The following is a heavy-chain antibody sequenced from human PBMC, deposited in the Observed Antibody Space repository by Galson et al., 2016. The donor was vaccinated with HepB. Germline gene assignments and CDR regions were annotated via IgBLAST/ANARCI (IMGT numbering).Heavy chain of an antibody. J-gene: IGHJ5*02. CDR3: ARAPGRRTVRRKGLRLKEEWGVSTPITRFDP. CDR2: INGGNGDT. Sequence: SVKVSCKASGYIFSNFPMHWVRQAPGQRLEWMGWINGGNGDTRYSQKFQGRITITRDTSATTVYLELSSLTSEDTAVYYCARAPGRRTVRRKGLRLKEEWGVSTPITRFDPWGQGTLVTVSS. CDR1: GYIFSNFP. V-gene: IGHV1-3*01. D-gene: IGHD3-3*01.